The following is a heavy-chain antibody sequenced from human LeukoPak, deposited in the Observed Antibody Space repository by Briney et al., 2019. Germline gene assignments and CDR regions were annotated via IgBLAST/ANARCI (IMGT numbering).Heavy chain of an antibody. CDR2: INHSGSP. Sequence: PSETLSLTCAVYCGSFSGYYWRGIRQPPGKRLEWIGEINHSGSPNYNPSLKSRVTISVDTSKNQFSLKLSSVTAADTAVYYCARVNSGRYIAPNLDYWGQGTLVTVSS. D-gene: IGHD1-26*01. J-gene: IGHJ4*02. V-gene: IGHV4-34*01. CDR3: ARVNSGRYIAPNLDY. CDR1: CGSFSGYY.